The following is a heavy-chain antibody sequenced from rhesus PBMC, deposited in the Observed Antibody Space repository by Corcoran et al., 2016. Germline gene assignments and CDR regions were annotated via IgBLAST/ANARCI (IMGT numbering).Heavy chain of an antibody. CDR2: IYGSSTST. D-gene: IGHD5-24*01. V-gene: IGHV4S10*01. CDR3: ARATAGTVKVVDY. CDR1: GGSISDSYR. J-gene: IGHJ4*01. Sequence: QVQLQESGPGVVKPSETLSLTCAVSGGSISDSYRWSWIRQPPGKGLEWIGDIYGSSTSTNYNPSLKSRVTISKDTSKNQFSLKLSSVTAADTAVYYCARATAGTVKVVDYWGQGVLVTVSS.